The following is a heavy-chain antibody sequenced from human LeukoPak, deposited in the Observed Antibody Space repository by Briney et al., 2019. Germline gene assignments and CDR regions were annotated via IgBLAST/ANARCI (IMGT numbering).Heavy chain of an antibody. D-gene: IGHD3-10*01. CDR1: GFTFSSYW. CDR2: IKQDGSEK. CDR3: ARAGGSGSYCHD. V-gene: IGHV3-7*01. J-gene: IGHJ4*02. Sequence: GGSPRLSCAASGFTFSSYWTSWVRQAPGKGLEWVANIKQDGSEKYYVDSVKGRFTISRDNAKNSVYLQMNSLRAEDTAVYYCARAGGSGSYCHDWGQGTLVTVSS.